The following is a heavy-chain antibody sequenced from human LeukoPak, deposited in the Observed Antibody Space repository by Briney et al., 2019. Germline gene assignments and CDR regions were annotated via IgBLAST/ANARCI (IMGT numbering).Heavy chain of an antibody. CDR2: INSDGSST. V-gene: IGHV3-74*01. CDR3: ARDIVVVVASNAFDI. D-gene: IGHD2-15*01. J-gene: IGHJ3*02. CDR1: GFTFSSYW. Sequence: GGSLRLSCAVSGFTFSSYWMHWVRQAPGKGLVWVSRINSDGSSTSYADSVKGRFTISRDNAKNTLYLQMNSLRAEDTAVYYCARDIVVVVASNAFDIWRQGTMVTVSS.